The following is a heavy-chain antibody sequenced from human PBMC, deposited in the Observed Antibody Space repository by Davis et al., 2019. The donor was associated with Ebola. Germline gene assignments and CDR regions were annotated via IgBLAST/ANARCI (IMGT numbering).Heavy chain of an antibody. Sequence: MPSETLSLTCTVSGGSISSYYWSWIRQPPGKGLEWIGYIYYSGSTNYNPSLKSRVTISVDTSKNQFSLKLSSVTAADTAVYYCARVSAAAGNYYYYYGMDVWGKGTTVTVSS. V-gene: IGHV4-59*01. CDR1: GGSISSYY. CDR2: IYYSGST. J-gene: IGHJ6*04. CDR3: ARVSAAAGNYYYYYGMDV. D-gene: IGHD6-13*01.